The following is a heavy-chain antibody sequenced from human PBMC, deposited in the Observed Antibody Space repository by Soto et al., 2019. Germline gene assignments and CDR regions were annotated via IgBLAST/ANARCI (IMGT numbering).Heavy chain of an antibody. D-gene: IGHD1-26*01. J-gene: IGHJ4*02. Sequence: QLQLQESGPGLVKPSETLSLICSVSGGSISSSSYYWGWIRQPPGKGLEWIGNIYYGGNTYYNPSLKSRVTMSVDTSKNQFSLKLGSVTATDTAVYYCARQVGATEFGDFWGQGILVTVSP. CDR3: ARQVGATEFGDF. CDR1: GGSISSSSYY. CDR2: IYYGGNT. V-gene: IGHV4-39*01.